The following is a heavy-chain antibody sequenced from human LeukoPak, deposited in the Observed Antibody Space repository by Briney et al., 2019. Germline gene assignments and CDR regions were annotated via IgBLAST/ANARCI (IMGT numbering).Heavy chain of an antibody. V-gene: IGHV4-39*01. D-gene: IGHD2-8*01. J-gene: IGHJ4*02. CDR1: GDSISSSSYY. CDR3: ARWVMAVDYFDY. CDR2: INHSGST. Sequence: PSETLSLTCTVSGDSISSSSYYWGWIRQPPGKGLEWIGEINHSGSTNYNPSLKSRVTISVDTSKNQFSLKLSSVTAADTAVYYCARWVMAVDYFDYWGQGTLVTVSS.